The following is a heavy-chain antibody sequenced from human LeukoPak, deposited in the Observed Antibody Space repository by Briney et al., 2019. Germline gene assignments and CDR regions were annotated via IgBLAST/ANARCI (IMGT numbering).Heavy chain of an antibody. D-gene: IGHD6-13*01. CDR1: GGSFSGYY. CDR3: ARASGRYSSSWYFDY. CDR2: INHSGST. V-gene: IGHV4-34*01. J-gene: IGHJ4*02. Sequence: SETLSLTCAVYGGSFSGYYWSWIRQPPGKGLEWIGEINHSGSTNYKSSLKSRVTISVDTSKNQFSLKLSSVTAADTAVYYCARASGRYSSSWYFDYWGQGTLVTVSS.